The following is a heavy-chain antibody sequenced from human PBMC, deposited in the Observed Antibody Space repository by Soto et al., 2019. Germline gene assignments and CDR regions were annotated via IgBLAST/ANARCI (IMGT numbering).Heavy chain of an antibody. Sequence: QVQLVESGGGVVQPGRSLRLSCAASGFTFSSYVMHWVRQAPGKGLEWVAVISYDGSNKYYADSVKGRFTISRDNSKNTLSMQMISLRAEDTAVYYCAKDRGDSGYDFVDGMDDWGQGTTVTVSS. J-gene: IGHJ6*02. CDR1: GFTFSSYV. V-gene: IGHV3-30*18. D-gene: IGHD5-12*01. CDR2: ISYDGSNK. CDR3: AKDRGDSGYDFVDGMDD.